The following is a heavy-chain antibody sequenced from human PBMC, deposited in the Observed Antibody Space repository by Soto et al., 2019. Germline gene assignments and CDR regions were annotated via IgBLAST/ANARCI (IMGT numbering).Heavy chain of an antibody. Sequence: HPGGSLRLSCAASGFTFSSYAMSWVRQAPGKGLEWVSAISGSGGSTYYADSVKGRFTISRDNSKNTLYLQMNSLRAEDTAVYYCAKDSRYSSSWYPGPLDYWGQGTLVTVSS. D-gene: IGHD6-13*01. CDR1: GFTFSSYA. CDR2: ISGSGGST. V-gene: IGHV3-23*01. CDR3: AKDSRYSSSWYPGPLDY. J-gene: IGHJ4*02.